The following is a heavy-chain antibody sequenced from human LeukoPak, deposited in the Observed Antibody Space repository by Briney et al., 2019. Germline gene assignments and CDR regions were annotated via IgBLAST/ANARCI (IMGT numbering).Heavy chain of an antibody. V-gene: IGHV3-48*03. CDR2: ISSSGGSI. J-gene: IGHJ4*02. CDR3: ARDRIMITFGGALFDY. D-gene: IGHD3-16*01. CDR1: GFTFSSYE. Sequence: GGSLRLSCAASGFTFSSYEMNWVRQAPGKGLEWVSYISSSGGSIYYADSVKGRFTISRDNAKNSLYLQMNSLRAEDTAVYYCARDRIMITFGGALFDYWGQGTLVTVSS.